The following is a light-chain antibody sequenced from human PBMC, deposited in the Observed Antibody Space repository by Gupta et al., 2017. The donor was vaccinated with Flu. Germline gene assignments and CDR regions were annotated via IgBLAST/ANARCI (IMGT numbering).Light chain of an antibody. V-gene: IGKV2-28*01. CDR2: LGS. Sequence: VTPADPASISCSSSLSLLQINAHNHSDWYGQLPGLSPQLLIYLGSTWAYGVPDRISGSGSGSDFTLKIKRVEAEDVGVYFCMQAPQAPLTFGGGTKVEIK. CDR1: LSLLQINAHNH. CDR3: MQAPQAPLT. J-gene: IGKJ4*01.